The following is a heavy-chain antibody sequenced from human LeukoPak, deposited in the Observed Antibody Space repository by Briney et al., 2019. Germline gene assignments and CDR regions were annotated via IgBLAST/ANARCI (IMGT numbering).Heavy chain of an antibody. V-gene: IGHV4-34*01. CDR2: INHSGST. D-gene: IGHD3-16*02. Sequence: SETLSLTCAVYGGSFSGYYWSWIRQPPGKGLEWIGEINHSGSTNYNPSLKSRVTISVDTSKNQFSLKLSSVTAADTAVYYCARDRGITFGGVIVNGLGWFDPWGQGTLVTVSS. CDR3: ARDRGITFGGVIVNGLGWFDP. J-gene: IGHJ5*02. CDR1: GGSFSGYY.